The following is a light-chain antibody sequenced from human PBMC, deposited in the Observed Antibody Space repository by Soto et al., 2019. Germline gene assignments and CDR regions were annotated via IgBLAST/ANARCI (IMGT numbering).Light chain of an antibody. J-gene: IGKJ1*01. CDR2: WAS. Sequence: DIVMTQSPDSLAVSLGERATINCKSSQSVLYSSNNKNYLAWYQQKPGQPPKLLIDWASTRESGVPDRFSGSGSGTDFTLTSSSLQAEDVAVYYCQQYYSTPWPFGQGTKGDIK. V-gene: IGKV4-1*01. CDR1: QSVLYSSNNKNY. CDR3: QQYYSTPWP.